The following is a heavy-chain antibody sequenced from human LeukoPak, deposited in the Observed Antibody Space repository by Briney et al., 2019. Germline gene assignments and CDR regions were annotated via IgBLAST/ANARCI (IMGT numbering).Heavy chain of an antibody. Sequence: GGSLRLSCAASGFTFSSYWMHWVRQTPGKGLVWVARINTDGSSTTYADSVKGRFTISRDNAKNTLYLQMNSPRAEDTALYYCARDINGGMDVWGKGTTVTVSS. J-gene: IGHJ6*04. V-gene: IGHV3-74*01. CDR1: GFTFSSYW. CDR2: INTDGSST. D-gene: IGHD4-23*01. CDR3: ARDINGGMDV.